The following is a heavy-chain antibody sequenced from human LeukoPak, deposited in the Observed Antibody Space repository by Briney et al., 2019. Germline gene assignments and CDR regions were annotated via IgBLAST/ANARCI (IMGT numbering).Heavy chain of an antibody. D-gene: IGHD3-22*01. CDR2: ISSSSSYI. V-gene: IGHV3-21*01. CDR3: ARDGKEMYYYDSSGSDAFDI. Sequence: GGSLRLSCAASGFTFNSFEMNWVRQAPGKGLEWVSSISSSSSYIYYADSVKGRFTISRDNAKNSLYLQMNSPRAEDTAVYYGARDGKEMYYYDSSGSDAFDIWGQGTMVTVSS. J-gene: IGHJ3*02. CDR1: GFTFNSFE.